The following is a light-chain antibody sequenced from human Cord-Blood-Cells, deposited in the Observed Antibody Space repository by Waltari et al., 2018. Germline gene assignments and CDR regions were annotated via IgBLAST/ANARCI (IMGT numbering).Light chain of an antibody. J-gene: IGLJ3*02. CDR3: QAWDSSTAV. CDR1: TEGDQH. CDR2: QDS. Sequence: SYELTQPPSVSVSPGKTASIPRSGDTEGDQHACWYPQTPGQPPVLVIYQDSKRPSGIPERFSGSNSGTTATLTISGAQAMDVADYYCQAWDSSTAVFGGGTKLSVL. V-gene: IGLV3-1*01.